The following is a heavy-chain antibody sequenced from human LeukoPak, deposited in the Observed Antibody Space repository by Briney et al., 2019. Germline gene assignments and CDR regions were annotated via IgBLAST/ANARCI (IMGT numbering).Heavy chain of an antibody. J-gene: IGHJ4*02. D-gene: IGHD3-10*01. Sequence: GGSLRLSCAASGFTFDDYAMHWVRQAPGKGLEWVSGISWNSGSIGYADSVKGRFTISRDNSKNTLYLQMNSLRAEDTAVYYCAKDLEAGSPFDYWGQGTLVTVSS. CDR2: ISWNSGSI. CDR3: AKDLEAGSPFDY. V-gene: IGHV3-9*01. CDR1: GFTFDDYA.